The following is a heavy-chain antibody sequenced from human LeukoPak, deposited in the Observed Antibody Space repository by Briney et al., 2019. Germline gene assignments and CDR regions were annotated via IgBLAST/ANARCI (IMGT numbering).Heavy chain of an antibody. D-gene: IGHD2-15*01. CDR1: GGPISSSSYY. V-gene: IGHV4-39*07. CDR3: ALGYCSGGSCYGFDY. J-gene: IGHJ4*02. CDR2: IYYSGST. Sequence: MASETLSLTCTVSGGPISSSSYYWGWIRQPPGKGLEWIGSIYYSGSTYYNPSLRSRVTISVDTSKNQFSLKLSSVTAADTAVYYYALGYCSGGSCYGFDYWGQGTLVTVSS.